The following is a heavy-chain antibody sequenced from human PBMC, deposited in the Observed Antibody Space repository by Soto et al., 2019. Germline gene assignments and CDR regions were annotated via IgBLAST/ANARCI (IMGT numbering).Heavy chain of an antibody. Sequence: QVQLVQSGAEVKKPGSSVKVSCKASGGTFSSYAISWVRQAPGQGLEWMGGIIPIFGTANYAQKFQGRATITADESTSTAYMELSSLRSEDTAVYYCARLNRDGYNSIYFDYWGQGTLVTVSS. D-gene: IGHD5-12*01. CDR3: ARLNRDGYNSIYFDY. J-gene: IGHJ4*02. CDR1: GGTFSSYA. V-gene: IGHV1-69*01. CDR2: IIPIFGTA.